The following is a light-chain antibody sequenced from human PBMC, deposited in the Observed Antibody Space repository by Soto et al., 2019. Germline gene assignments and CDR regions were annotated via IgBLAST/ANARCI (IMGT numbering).Light chain of an antibody. Sequence: DIQMTQSPATLSASVGDRVTITCRASEGISRWSAWYQQKPGKAPKLLIYKASSLESGVPSRFSGSGSGTEFTLTINSLQADDFATYYCQEHNSFSITFGQGTRLEIK. V-gene: IGKV1-5*03. CDR3: QEHNSFSIT. J-gene: IGKJ5*01. CDR2: KAS. CDR1: EGISRW.